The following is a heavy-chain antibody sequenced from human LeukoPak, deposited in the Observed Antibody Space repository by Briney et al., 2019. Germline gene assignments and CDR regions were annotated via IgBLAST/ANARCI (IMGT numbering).Heavy chain of an antibody. CDR2: ISGSGGST. Sequence: GGSLRLSCAASGFTFSSYAMSWVRQAPGKGLEWVPAISGSGGSTYYADSVKGRFTISRDNSKNTLYLQMNSLRAEDTAVYYCAKVADSSSWPWNFNWFDPWGQGTLVTVSS. J-gene: IGHJ5*02. D-gene: IGHD6-13*01. CDR3: AKVADSSSWPWNFNWFDP. CDR1: GFTFSSYA. V-gene: IGHV3-23*01.